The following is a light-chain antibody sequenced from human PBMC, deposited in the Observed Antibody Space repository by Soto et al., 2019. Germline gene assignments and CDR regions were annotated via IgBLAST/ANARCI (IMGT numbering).Light chain of an antibody. CDR3: QQYNNWPPRAWT. Sequence: EIVLTQSPGTLSLSPGERATLSCRASQSDSRRYLAWYQQKPGQAPRLLIHSTFRRDTGIPDRFSGSGSGTDFTLTISRLEPEDYAVYYCQQYNNWPPRAWTFGQGTKVEIK. J-gene: IGKJ1*01. V-gene: IGKV3-20*01. CDR2: STF. CDR1: QSDSRRY.